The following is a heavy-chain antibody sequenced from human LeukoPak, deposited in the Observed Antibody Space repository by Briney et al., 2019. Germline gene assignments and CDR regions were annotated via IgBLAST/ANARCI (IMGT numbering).Heavy chain of an antibody. CDR3: ARLGDYYDSSGYFDAFDI. V-gene: IGHV4-39*01. D-gene: IGHD3-22*01. CDR1: GGSISSSSYH. J-gene: IGHJ3*02. CDR2: IYYGGST. Sequence: SETLSLTCTVSGGSISSSSYHWGWIRQPPGKGLEWIGTIYYGGSTYYNPSLKSRVTISVYTSKKQFSLKLTSVTAADAAVYYCARLGDYYDSSGYFDAFDIWGQGTMVTVFS.